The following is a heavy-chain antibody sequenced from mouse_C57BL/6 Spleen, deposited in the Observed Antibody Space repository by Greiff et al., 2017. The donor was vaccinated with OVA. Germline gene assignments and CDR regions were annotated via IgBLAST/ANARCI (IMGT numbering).Heavy chain of an antibody. Sequence: QVQLKESGPELVKPGASVKISCKASGYTFTDYYINWVKQRPGQGLEWIGWIFPGSGSTYYNEKFKGKATLTVDKSSSTAYMLLSSLTSEDSAVYFCARLVQLRLRKDFDYWGQGTTLTVSS. CDR3: ARLVQLRLRKDFDY. CDR2: IFPGSGST. D-gene: IGHD3-2*02. J-gene: IGHJ2*01. V-gene: IGHV1-75*01. CDR1: GYTFTDYY.